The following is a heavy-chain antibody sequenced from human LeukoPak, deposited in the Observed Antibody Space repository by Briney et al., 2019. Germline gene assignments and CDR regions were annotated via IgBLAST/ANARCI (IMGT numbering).Heavy chain of an antibody. CDR2: ISYDGSNK. V-gene: IGHV3-30*04. Sequence: PPGGSLRLSCAASGFTFSSYAMHWVRQAPGKGLEWVAVISYDGSNKYYADSVKGRFTISRDNSKNTLYLQMNSLRAEDTAVYYCARDDNPYYYDPRGAFDIWGQGTMVTVSS. D-gene: IGHD3-22*01. CDR1: GFTFSSYA. CDR3: ARDDNPYYYDPRGAFDI. J-gene: IGHJ3*02.